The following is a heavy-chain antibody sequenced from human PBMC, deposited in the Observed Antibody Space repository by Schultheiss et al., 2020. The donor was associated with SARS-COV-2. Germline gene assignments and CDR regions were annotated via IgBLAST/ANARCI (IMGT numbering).Heavy chain of an antibody. CDR1: GFTFSNAW. D-gene: IGHD1-26*01. J-gene: IGHJ4*02. Sequence: GGSLRLSCAASGFTFSNAWMHWVRQAPGKGLVWVSRIDEHGSITDYADSVKGRFTISRDNSKNTLYLQMNSLRAEDTAVYYCAKDRWGLQRYFDYWGQGTLVTVSS. CDR3: AKDRWGLQRYFDY. CDR2: IDEHGSIT. V-gene: IGHV3-74*01.